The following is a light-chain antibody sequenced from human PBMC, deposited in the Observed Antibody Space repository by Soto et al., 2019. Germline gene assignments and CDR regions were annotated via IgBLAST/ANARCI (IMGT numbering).Light chain of an antibody. CDR1: QGISSY. V-gene: IGKV1-9*01. CDR3: QQLEA. CDR2: AAS. Sequence: DIQLTQSPSFLSASVGDRVTITCRASQGISSYLAWYQQKPGKAPKLLIYAASTLQSGVPSRFSGRGSGTEFTLTISSLQPEDFATYYCQQLEAFGQGTKVEIK. J-gene: IGKJ1*01.